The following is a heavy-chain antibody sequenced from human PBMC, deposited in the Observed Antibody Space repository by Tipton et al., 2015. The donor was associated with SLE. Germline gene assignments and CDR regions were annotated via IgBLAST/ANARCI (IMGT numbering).Heavy chain of an antibody. Sequence: SLRLSCAASGFSFSSYAMSWVRQAPGKGLEWVSGISGSGVSTYYADSVRGRFTISRDNSKSTLYLQMNSLRVEDSGIYYCSGWFKYWGQGTLVTVSA. D-gene: IGHD6-19*01. J-gene: IGHJ4*02. V-gene: IGHV3-23*01. CDR2: ISGSGVST. CDR3: SGWFKY. CDR1: GFSFSSYA.